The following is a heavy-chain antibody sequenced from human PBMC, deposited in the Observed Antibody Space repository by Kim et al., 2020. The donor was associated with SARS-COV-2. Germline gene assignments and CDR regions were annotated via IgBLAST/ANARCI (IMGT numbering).Heavy chain of an antibody. V-gene: IGHV3-48*02. D-gene: IGHD3-9*01. CDR3: ARVWAGYSGADY. J-gene: IGHJ4*01. CDR2: IYNTGSTI. CDR1: GFTFSTYP. Sequence: GGSLRLSCAASGFTFSTYPMIWVRRAPGKGLERISNIYNTGSTIYYADSVKGRFTISRDNGKNTLYLQMNSLRDEDTAVYYCARVWAGYSGADY.